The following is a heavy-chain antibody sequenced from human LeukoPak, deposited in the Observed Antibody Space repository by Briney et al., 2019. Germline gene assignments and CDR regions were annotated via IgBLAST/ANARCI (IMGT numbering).Heavy chain of an antibody. V-gene: IGHV1-69*04. D-gene: IGHD3-16*01. CDR1: GDTFSRYA. CDR3: AREACREVGLMWPRLGGQDCRYDH. CDR2: ITPFLGIA. Sequence: RWASVKVSCKASGDTFSRYAINGVRQAPGQGPEWMGRITPFLGIANYPQKFQGRVTITADESTTTVYMELSSLRSEATAVYYCAREACREVGLMWPRLGGQDCRYDHWGQGTLVTVSS. J-gene: IGHJ4*02.